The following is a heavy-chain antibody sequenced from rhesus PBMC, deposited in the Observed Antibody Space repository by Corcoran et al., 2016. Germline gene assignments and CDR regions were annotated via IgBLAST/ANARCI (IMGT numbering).Heavy chain of an antibody. D-gene: IGHD1-44*01. CDR1: GSTFTDYY. J-gene: IGHJ5-1*01. CDR2: NNPKTGGT. CDR3: EQLVDRFDV. V-gene: IGHV1-138*01. Sequence: QVQLVQSGAEVTKPGSSVKVSCQASGSTFTDYYLHLGRQAPGQGLEWMGKNNPKTGGTNYAKKFQGRVTMTRDTSTSTAYMELSSLRSEDTAVYYCEQLVDRFDVWGPGVLVTVSS.